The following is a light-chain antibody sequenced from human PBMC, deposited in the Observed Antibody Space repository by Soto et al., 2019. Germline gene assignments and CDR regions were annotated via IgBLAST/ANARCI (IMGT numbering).Light chain of an antibody. J-gene: IGKJ4*01. CDR2: GAS. V-gene: IGKV3-20*01. CDR3: QQYVSSPLT. Sequence: EVVLTQSPGTLSLSPGDGATLSCRASQSVSSSYFAWYQHKPGQAPMLLIYGASSRATGIPDRFSGSGSGTDFTLTISRLEPEDFAVYYCQQYVSSPLTFGGGTKVEIK. CDR1: QSVSSSY.